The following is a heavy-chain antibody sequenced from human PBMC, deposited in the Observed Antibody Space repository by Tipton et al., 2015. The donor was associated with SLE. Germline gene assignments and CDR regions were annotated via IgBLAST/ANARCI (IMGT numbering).Heavy chain of an antibody. CDR3: ARGSYYMDV. CDR2: INHTGST. CDR1: GFTFNTYS. J-gene: IGHJ6*03. V-gene: IGHV4-34*01. Sequence: LRLSCAASGFTFNTYSMNWVRQAPGKGLEWVGEINHTGSTNYNPSLKSRVTISEDTSKSEFSLNLRSVTAADTAVYYCARGSYYMDVWDKGTTVTVSS.